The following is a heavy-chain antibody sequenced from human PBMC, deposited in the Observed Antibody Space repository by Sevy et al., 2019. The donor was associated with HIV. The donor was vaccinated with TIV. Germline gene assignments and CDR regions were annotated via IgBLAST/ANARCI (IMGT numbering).Heavy chain of an antibody. V-gene: IGHV3-7*03. Sequence: GGSLRLSCAGSGFTFKNYWVTWVRQAPGKGLEWVANIKPDGSERNYVDSVKGRFTISRDNAKNSLFLQMNSLRVEDTAVYYCARDCSSTSCLWGLDVWGQGTAVTVSS. J-gene: IGHJ6*02. CDR3: ARDCSSTSCLWGLDV. CDR2: IKPDGSER. D-gene: IGHD2-2*01. CDR1: GFTFKNYW.